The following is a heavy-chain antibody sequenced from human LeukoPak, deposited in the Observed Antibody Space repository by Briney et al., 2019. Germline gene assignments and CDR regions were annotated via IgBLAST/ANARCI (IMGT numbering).Heavy chain of an antibody. Sequence: GGSPRLSCVASGFTFSNYNIHWLRQAPGKGLEWVAFIRYDGSDKYYADSVKGRFTVSRDNSKNTLYLQMNSLRAEDTAVYYCAKDLKYCTDYWGQGTLVIVSS. CDR1: GFTFSNYN. CDR3: AKDLKYCTDY. J-gene: IGHJ4*02. CDR2: IRYDGSDK. D-gene: IGHD2-8*01. V-gene: IGHV3-30*02.